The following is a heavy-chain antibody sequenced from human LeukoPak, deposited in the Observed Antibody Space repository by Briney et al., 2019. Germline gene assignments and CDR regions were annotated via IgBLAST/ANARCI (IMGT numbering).Heavy chain of an antibody. J-gene: IGHJ4*02. V-gene: IGHV3-15*01. D-gene: IGHD2-2*01. CDR2: IKNKRDGGTP. CDR1: GFIVSSTY. CDR3: TTGYASNWYV. Sequence: GGSLRLSCAASGFIVSSTYMSWVRQAPGKGLEWVGHIKNKRDGGTPDYAAPVKGRFTISRDDSKSTVYLQMNSLKTEDTAVYYCTTGYASNWYVWGQGTLVTVSS.